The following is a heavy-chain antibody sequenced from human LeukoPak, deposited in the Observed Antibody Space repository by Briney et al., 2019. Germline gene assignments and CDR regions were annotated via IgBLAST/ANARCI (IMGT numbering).Heavy chain of an antibody. CDR1: GYRFTSYW. V-gene: IGHV5-51*01. CDR3: ARQWDYDSSGYQFDP. D-gene: IGHD3-22*01. J-gene: IGHJ5*02. Sequence: GEALQISFKGSGYRFTSYWIGWVRPMPGKGVEWMGIIYPGDSDTRYSPSFQGQVTISADKSISTAYLQWSSLKASDTAMYYCARQWDYDSSGYQFDPWGQGTLVTVSS. CDR2: IYPGDSDT.